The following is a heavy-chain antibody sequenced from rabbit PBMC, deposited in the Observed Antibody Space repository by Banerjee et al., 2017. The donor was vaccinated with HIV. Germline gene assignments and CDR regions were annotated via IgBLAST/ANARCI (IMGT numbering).Heavy chain of an antibody. D-gene: IGHD6-1*01. CDR1: GIDFSSYYR. Sequence: QQQLEESGGGLVKPGGTLTLTCKASGIDFSSYYRMCWVRQAPGRGLEWIACIYVGSSGSTYYASWAKGRFTISKTSSTTVTLQMTSLTAADTATYFCARSAGYGYDGYGYFNLWGQGTLVT. CDR3: ARSAGYGYDGYGYFNL. V-gene: IGHV1S45*01. CDR2: IYVGSSGST. J-gene: IGHJ4*01.